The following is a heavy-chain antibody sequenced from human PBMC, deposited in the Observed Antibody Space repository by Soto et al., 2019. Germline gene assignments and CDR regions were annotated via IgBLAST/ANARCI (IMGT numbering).Heavy chain of an antibody. D-gene: IGHD5-12*01. J-gene: IGHJ4*02. CDR3: ARGGGYDSFDY. V-gene: IGHV4-30-2*06. CDR1: GASISYGGFS. Sequence: PSETLSLPCTVSGASISYGGFSWSWIRQSPGKGLEWIGYISHLESTYFHPSFKSRLTMSIDRTRNQFSLKLSSVTAADMAVYYCARGGGYDSFDYWGQGVLVTVSS. CDR2: ISHLEST.